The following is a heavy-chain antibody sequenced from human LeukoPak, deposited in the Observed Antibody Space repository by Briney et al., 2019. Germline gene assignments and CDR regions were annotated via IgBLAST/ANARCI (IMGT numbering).Heavy chain of an antibody. J-gene: IGHJ4*02. CDR2: IIPVLDMT. V-gene: IGHV1-69*04. CDR1: GGTFSNYA. Sequence: ASVKVSCKASGGTFSNYAFNWVRQAPGQGLEWMGRIIPVLDMTTYAQNFLGRVTITADKSTSTAFMDLSSLRSDDTAVYYCARDTRYSGYVMFDYWGQGTLVTVSS. CDR3: ARDTRYSGYVMFDY. D-gene: IGHD5-12*01.